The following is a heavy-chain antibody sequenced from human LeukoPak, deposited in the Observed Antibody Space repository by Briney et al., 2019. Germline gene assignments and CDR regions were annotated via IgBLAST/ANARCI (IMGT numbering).Heavy chain of an antibody. CDR3: AREKDIVVVPAAMRSYYYGMDV. V-gene: IGHV3-21*01. Sequence: GGSLRLSCAASGFTFSSYSMNWVRQAPGKGLEWVSSISSSSSYIYYADSVKGRFTISRDNSKNTLYLQMNSLRAEDTAVYYCAREKDIVVVPAAMRSYYYGMDVWGQGTTVTVSS. CDR1: GFTFSSYS. J-gene: IGHJ6*02. CDR2: ISSSSSYI. D-gene: IGHD2-2*01.